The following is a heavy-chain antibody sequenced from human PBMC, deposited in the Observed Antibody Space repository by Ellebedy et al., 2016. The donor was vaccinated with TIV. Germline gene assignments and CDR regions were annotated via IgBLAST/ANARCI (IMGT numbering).Heavy chain of an antibody. D-gene: IGHD2-2*01. V-gene: IGHV3-7*01. Sequence: GGSLRLSCVASRLTLSNKPIHWVRRAPGKGLEWVANIKQDGSEKYYVDSVKGRFTISRDNAKNSLYLQMNSLRAEDTAVYYCAGPAAIGTKTFDYWGQGTLVTVSS. J-gene: IGHJ4*02. CDR2: IKQDGSEK. CDR1: RLTLSNKP. CDR3: AGPAAIGTKTFDY.